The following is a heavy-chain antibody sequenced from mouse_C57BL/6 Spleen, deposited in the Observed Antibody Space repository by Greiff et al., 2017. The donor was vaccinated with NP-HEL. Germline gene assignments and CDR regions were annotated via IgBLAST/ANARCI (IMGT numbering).Heavy chain of an antibody. J-gene: IGHJ1*03. Sequence: EVQVVESGGGLVKPGGSLKLSCAASGFTFSDYGMHWVRQAPEKGLEWVAYISSGSSTIYYADTVKGRFTISRDNAKNTLFLQMTSMRAEDTAMYYWARIYYDYDGGYFDVWGTGTTVTVSS. CDR2: ISSGSSTI. CDR3: ARIYYDYDGGYFDV. D-gene: IGHD2-4*01. CDR1: GFTFSDYG. V-gene: IGHV5-17*01.